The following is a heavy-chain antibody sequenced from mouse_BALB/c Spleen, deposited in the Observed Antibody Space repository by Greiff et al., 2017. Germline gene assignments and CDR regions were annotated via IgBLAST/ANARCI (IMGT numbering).Heavy chain of an antibody. CDR2: IYPGNVNT. Sequence: QVQLQQSGPELVKPGASVRISCKASGYTFTSYYIHWVKQRPGQGLEWIGWIYPGNVNTKYNEKFKGKATLTADKSSSTAYMQLSSLTSEDSAVYFCARDGWSYWYFDVWGAGTTVTVSS. CDR3: ARDGWSYWYFDV. CDR1: GYTFTSYY. V-gene: IGHV1S56*01. D-gene: IGHD2-3*01. J-gene: IGHJ1*01.